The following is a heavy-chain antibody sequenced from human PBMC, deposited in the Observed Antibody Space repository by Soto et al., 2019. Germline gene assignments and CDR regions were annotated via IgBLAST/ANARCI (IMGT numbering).Heavy chain of an antibody. CDR2: INHSGST. V-gene: IGHV4-34*01. J-gene: IGHJ6*02. Sequence: SETLSLTCAVYGWSFSGYYWSWIRQPPGKGLEWIGEINHSGSTNYNPSLKSRVTISVDTSKNQFSLKLSSVTAADTAVYYCARNRRYYYGSGSYRPLYYGMDVWGQGTTVT. D-gene: IGHD3-10*01. CDR3: ARNRRYYYGSGSYRPLYYGMDV. CDR1: GWSFSGYY.